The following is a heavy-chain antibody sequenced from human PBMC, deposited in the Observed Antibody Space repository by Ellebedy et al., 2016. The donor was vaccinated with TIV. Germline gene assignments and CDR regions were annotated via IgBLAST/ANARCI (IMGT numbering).Heavy chain of an antibody. CDR2: LSYDGSNK. V-gene: IGHV3-30-3*01. J-gene: IGHJ4*02. CDR3: ARAFGWELGDYFDY. Sequence: GESLKISCAASGFTFSSYAMHWVRQAPGKGLAWVAVLSYDGSNKYYADSVKGRFTISRDNSKNTLYLQMNSLRDEDTAVYYCARAFGWELGDYFDYWGQGTLVTVSS. CDR1: GFTFSSYA. D-gene: IGHD1-26*01.